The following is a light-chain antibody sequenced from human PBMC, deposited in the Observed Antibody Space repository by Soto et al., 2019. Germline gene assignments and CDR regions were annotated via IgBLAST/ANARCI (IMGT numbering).Light chain of an antibody. CDR2: DVN. J-gene: IGLJ1*01. Sequence: QSALTQPRSVSGSPGQSVTISCTGTSSDVGGYNYVSWYQQHPGKAPKLMIYDVNKRPSGVPDRFSGSKSGNTASLTISGLQAEDEADYNCCSYAGSYTLVFGTGTKVTVL. CDR1: SSDVGGYNY. CDR3: CSYAGSYTLV. V-gene: IGLV2-11*01.